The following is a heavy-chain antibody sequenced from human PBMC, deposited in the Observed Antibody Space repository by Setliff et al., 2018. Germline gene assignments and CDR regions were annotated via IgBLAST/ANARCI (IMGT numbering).Heavy chain of an antibody. CDR1: GYPFTNYG. J-gene: IGHJ6*02. V-gene: IGHV1-46*01. CDR3: AKDFRLLWFGEPTMNGMDV. CDR2: INPSGGST. Sequence: ASVKVSCKTSGYPFTNYGLSWVRQAPGQGLEWMGIINPSGGSTSYAQKFQGRVTMTRDTSTSTVYMELSSLRSEDTAVYYCAKDFRLLWFGEPTMNGMDVWGQGTTVTVSS. D-gene: IGHD3-10*01.